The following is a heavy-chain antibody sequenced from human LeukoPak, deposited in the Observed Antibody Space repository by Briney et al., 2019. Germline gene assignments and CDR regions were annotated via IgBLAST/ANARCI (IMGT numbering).Heavy chain of an antibody. CDR1: GFTFSTYA. D-gene: IGHD3-10*01. Sequence: PGGSLRLSXAASGFTFSTYAMSWVRQCPGKGLEWLSSISSSSTYIYYADSVKGRFTISRDNAKNSLYLQMNSLRAEDTAVYYCARDLSVRGVFDYWGQGTLVSVSS. CDR3: ARDLSVRGVFDY. CDR2: ISSSSTYI. V-gene: IGHV3-21*01. J-gene: IGHJ4*02.